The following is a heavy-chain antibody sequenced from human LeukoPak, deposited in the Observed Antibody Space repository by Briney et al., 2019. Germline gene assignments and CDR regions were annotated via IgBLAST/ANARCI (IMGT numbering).Heavy chain of an antibody. CDR2: ISGSGGST. V-gene: IGHV3-23*01. Sequence: GGSLRLSCAASGFTFSSYAMSWVRQAPGKGLEWVSAISGSGGSTYYADSVKGRFTISRDSSKNTLYLQMNSLRAEDTAVYYCAKKFYSGSYFYYFDYWGQGTLVTVSS. CDR1: GFTFSSYA. J-gene: IGHJ4*02. D-gene: IGHD1-26*01. CDR3: AKKFYSGSYFYYFDY.